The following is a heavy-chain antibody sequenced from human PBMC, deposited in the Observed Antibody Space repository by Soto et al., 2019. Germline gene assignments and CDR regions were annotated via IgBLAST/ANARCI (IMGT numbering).Heavy chain of an antibody. CDR1: GGAFSSYT. J-gene: IGHJ4*02. V-gene: IGHV1-69*02. Sequence: SVNVSCKASGGAFSSYTISWVRQASGQGLEWMGRIIPILGIANYAQKFQGRVTITADKSTSTAYMELSSLRSEDTAVYYCARSSVATTGENDYWGQGTLVTVSS. D-gene: IGHD5-12*01. CDR3: ARSSVATTGENDY. CDR2: IIPILGIA.